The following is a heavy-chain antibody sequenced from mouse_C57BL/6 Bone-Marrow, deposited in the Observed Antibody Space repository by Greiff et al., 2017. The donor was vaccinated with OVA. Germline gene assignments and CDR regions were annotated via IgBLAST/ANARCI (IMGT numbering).Heavy chain of an antibody. CDR2: ISDGGSYT. CDR3: ARDSNYRVYYYAMDY. J-gene: IGHJ4*01. Sequence: EVKLVESGGGLVKPGGSLKLSCAASGFTFSSYAMSWVRQTPEKRLEWVATISDGGSYTYYPDNVKGRFTISRDNAKNNLYLQMSHLKSEDTAMYYCARDSNYRVYYYAMDYWGQGTSVTVSS. CDR1: GFTFSSYA. V-gene: IGHV5-4*01. D-gene: IGHD2-5*01.